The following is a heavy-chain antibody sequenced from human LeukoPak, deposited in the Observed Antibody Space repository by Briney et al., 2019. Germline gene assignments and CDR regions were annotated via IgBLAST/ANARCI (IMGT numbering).Heavy chain of an antibody. D-gene: IGHD3-16*01. J-gene: IGHJ4*02. Sequence: PGGSLRLSCVASGFTFNNYWMSWVRQAPGKGLEWVANIKEDGSQKNYVESVKGRFTISRDNAKNSLYLQMNRLRAEDTAVYYCARDQRDGMILFDYWGQGKLVIVSS. CDR3: ARDQRDGMILFDY. V-gene: IGHV3-7*01. CDR2: IKEDGSQK. CDR1: GFTFNNYW.